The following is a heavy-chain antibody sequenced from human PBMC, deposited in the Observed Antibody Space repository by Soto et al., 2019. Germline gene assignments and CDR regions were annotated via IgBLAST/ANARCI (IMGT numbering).Heavy chain of an antibody. CDR2: IKEDGSEK. CDR1: GFSFSSSW. V-gene: IGHV3-7*03. CDR3: ARGDYYDRRFDS. Sequence: GGSLRLSCAASGFSFSSSWMNWVRQAPGKGLEWVADIKEDGSEKYYVDSLKGRFTISRDNAKNSLYLQMNSLRAEDTAVYYCARGDYYDRRFDSWGQGTMVTVSS. D-gene: IGHD3-22*01. J-gene: IGHJ4*02.